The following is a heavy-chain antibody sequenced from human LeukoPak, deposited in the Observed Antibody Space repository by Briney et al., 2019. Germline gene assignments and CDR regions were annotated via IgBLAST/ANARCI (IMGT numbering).Heavy chain of an antibody. J-gene: IGHJ4*02. CDR2: FDPEDGET. V-gene: IGHV1-24*01. D-gene: IGHD3-22*01. CDR3: ARGSYYDSSGYYSPGDY. Sequence: GASVKVSCKVSGYTLTELSMHWVRQAPGKGLEWMGGFDPEDGETIYAQKFQGRVTITADESTSTAYMELSSLRSEDTAVYYCARGSYYDSSGYYSPGDYWGQGTLVTVSS. CDR1: GYTLTELS.